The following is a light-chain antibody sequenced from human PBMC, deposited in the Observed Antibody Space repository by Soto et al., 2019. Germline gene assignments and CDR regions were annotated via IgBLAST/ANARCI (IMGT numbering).Light chain of an antibody. Sequence: DIQMTQSPSTLSASVGDRVTITCRASQSISRWLAWHQQKPGKAPKVLIYDASSLESGVPSRFRGSGSGTEFTLTISSLQPDDFATYYCQQYNSYSEAFGQGTKVDI. CDR2: DAS. J-gene: IGKJ1*01. CDR1: QSISRW. V-gene: IGKV1-5*01. CDR3: QQYNSYSEA.